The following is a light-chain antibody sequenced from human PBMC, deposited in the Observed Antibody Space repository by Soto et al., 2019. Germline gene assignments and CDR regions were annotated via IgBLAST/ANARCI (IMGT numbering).Light chain of an antibody. J-gene: IGLJ3*02. CDR1: SSNIGGSNS. Sequence: QSALTQPASVSGSPGQSITISCTGTSSNIGGSNSVSWYQQHPGKAPKLLIYDVSNWPSGVSNRFSGSKSGNTASLTISGLQAEDEADYYCSSYTSATNTPGVFGGGTKVTLL. CDR3: SSYTSATNTPGV. CDR2: DVS. V-gene: IGLV2-14*01.